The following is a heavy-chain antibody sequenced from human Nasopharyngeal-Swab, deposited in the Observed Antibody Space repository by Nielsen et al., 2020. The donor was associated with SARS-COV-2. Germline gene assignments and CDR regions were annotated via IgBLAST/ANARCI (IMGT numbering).Heavy chain of an antibody. J-gene: IGHJ6*02. CDR2: ISSSSSYI. Sequence: GESLKISCAASGFTFSSYSMNWVRQAPGKGLELVSSISSSSSYIYYADSVKGRFTISRDNAKNSLYLQMNSLRAEDTAVYYCARLNRYCSSTSCSYYYYGMDVWGQGTTVTVSS. CDR3: ARLNRYCSSTSCSYYYYGMDV. D-gene: IGHD2-2*01. V-gene: IGHV3-21*01. CDR1: GFTFSSYS.